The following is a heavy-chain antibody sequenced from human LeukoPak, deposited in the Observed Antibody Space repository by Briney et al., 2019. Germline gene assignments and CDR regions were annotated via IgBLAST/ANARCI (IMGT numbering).Heavy chain of an antibody. D-gene: IGHD3-22*01. Sequence: GRSLRLSCTASGFTFGDYAMSWVRQAPGKGLEWVGFIRSKAYGGTTEYAASVKGRFTISRDDSKSIAYLQMNSLKTEDTAVYYCTSDSSGSSTYRGQGTLVTVSS. CDR1: GFTFGDYA. J-gene: IGHJ4*02. V-gene: IGHV3-49*04. CDR2: IRSKAYGGTT. CDR3: TSDSSGSSTY.